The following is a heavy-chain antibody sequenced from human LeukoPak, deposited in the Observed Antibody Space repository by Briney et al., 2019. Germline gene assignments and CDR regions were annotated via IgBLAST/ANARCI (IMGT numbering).Heavy chain of an antibody. CDR1: GFTFSKYG. D-gene: IGHD4-11*01. V-gene: IGHV3-30*02. Sequence: PGGSLRLSCAASGFTFSKYGIHWVRQAPGKGLEWVAFIRYDGDRKHYEDSMKGRFTISRDNSKNTLYLQMNSLRSEDTAVYYCARGQNYSNFGSAYYYYMDVWGKGTTVTVSS. J-gene: IGHJ6*03. CDR3: ARGQNYSNFGSAYYYYMDV. CDR2: IRYDGDRK.